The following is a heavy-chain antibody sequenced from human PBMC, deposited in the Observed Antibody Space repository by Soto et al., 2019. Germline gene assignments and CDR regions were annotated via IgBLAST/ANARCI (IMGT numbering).Heavy chain of an antibody. D-gene: IGHD6-13*01. V-gene: IGHV4-34*01. CDR1: GGSFSGYY. J-gene: IGHJ4*02. CDR2: INHSGST. Sequence: PSETLSLTCAVYGGSFSGYYWSWIRQPPGKGLEWIGEINHSGSTNYNPSLKSRVTISVDTSKNQFSLKLSSVTAADTAVYYCARGSRRRKISSSLSSNFDYWGQGTLVTVSS. CDR3: ARGSRRRKISSSLSSNFDY.